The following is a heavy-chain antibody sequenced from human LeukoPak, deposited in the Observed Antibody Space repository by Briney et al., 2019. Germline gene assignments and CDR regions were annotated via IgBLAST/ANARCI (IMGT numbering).Heavy chain of an antibody. J-gene: IGHJ5*02. CDR2: ISYDGSNK. D-gene: IGHD5-12*01. V-gene: IGHV3-30-3*01. CDR3: AKDHAQVAGFDP. Sequence: GGSLRLSCAASGFTFNSYAIHWVRQAPGKGLEWVAVISYDGSNKYYADSVKGRFTISRDNSKNTLYLQMNSLRTDDTAVYYCAKDHAQVAGFDPWGQGTLVTVSS. CDR1: GFTFNSYA.